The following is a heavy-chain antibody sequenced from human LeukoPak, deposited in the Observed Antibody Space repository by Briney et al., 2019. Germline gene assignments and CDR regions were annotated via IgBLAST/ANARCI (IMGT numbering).Heavy chain of an antibody. J-gene: IGHJ5*02. Sequence: GGSLRLSCAASGFTFSNAWMSWVRQAPGKGLEWVSVIYSGGSTYYTDSVKGRFTISRDNSKNTLYLQMNSLRAEDTAVYYCVGGVNWFDPWGQGTLVTVSS. D-gene: IGHD2-8*02. CDR1: GFTFSNAW. V-gene: IGHV3-53*01. CDR2: IYSGGST. CDR3: VGGVNWFDP.